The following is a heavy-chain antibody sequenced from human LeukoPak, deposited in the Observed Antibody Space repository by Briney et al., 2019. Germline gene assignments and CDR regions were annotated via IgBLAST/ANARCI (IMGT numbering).Heavy chain of an antibody. Sequence: ASVKVSCKASGYTFTSYGISWVRQAPGQGLEWMGWISAYNGNTNYAQKLQGRVTMTTDTSTSTAYMELRSLRSDDTAVYYCARVDPSMVVGSLFDPWGQGTLVTVSS. CDR2: ISAYNGNT. CDR3: ARVDPSMVVGSLFDP. V-gene: IGHV1-18*01. J-gene: IGHJ5*02. D-gene: IGHD3-10*01. CDR1: GYTFTSYG.